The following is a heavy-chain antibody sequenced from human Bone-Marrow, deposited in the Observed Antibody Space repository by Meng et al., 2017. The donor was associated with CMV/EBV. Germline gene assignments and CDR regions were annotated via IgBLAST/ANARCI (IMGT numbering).Heavy chain of an antibody. CDR3: AKVVALYQDGKHYFDY. J-gene: IGHJ4*01. D-gene: IGHD2-2*01. CDR2: IRWDASNK. Sequence: GESLKISCVASGFTFKNYAMHWVRQAPGKGLEWVAFIRWDASNKDYTDSVKGRFSVSRDNSRNTLYLQMDSLRIEDTAVYHCAKVVALYQDGKHYFDYWGLGTLVTVSS. V-gene: IGHV3-30*02. CDR1: GFTFKNYA.